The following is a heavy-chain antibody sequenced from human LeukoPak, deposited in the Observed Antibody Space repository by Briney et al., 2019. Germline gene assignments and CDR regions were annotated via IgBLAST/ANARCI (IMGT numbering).Heavy chain of an antibody. CDR1: GYTFTSYD. CDR2: MNPNSGNT. J-gene: IGHJ4*02. CDR3: ARVEKGGRAAIFGGYFDY. Sequence: ASVKVSCKASGYTFTSYDINWVRQATGQGLEWMGWMNPNSGNTGYAQKFQGRVTMTRNTSISTAYMELSSLRSEDTAVYYCARVEKGGRAAIFGGYFDYWGQGTLVTVSS. V-gene: IGHV1-8*01. D-gene: IGHD2-2*02.